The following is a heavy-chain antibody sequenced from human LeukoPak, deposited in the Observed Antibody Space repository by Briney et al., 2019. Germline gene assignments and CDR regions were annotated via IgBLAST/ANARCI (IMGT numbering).Heavy chain of an antibody. V-gene: IGHV3-7*01. CDR1: GFTFSNYW. Sequence: PGGSLRLSCAASGFTFSNYWMSWVRQAPGKGLEWVANIKQDGSEKYYVDSVKGRFTIPRDNAKNSLYLQMNSLRAEGTAVYYCARSQYYYDSSGYYHFDYWGQGTLVTVSS. CDR3: ARSQYYYDSSGYYHFDY. D-gene: IGHD3-22*01. CDR2: IKQDGSEK. J-gene: IGHJ4*02.